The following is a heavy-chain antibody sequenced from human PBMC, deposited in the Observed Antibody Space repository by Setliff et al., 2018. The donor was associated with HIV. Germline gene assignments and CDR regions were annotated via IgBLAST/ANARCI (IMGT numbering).Heavy chain of an antibody. Sequence: PGGSLRLSCAASGFTFSSYEMNWVRQAPGKGLEWVSYISTSGNTIYYADSVKGRFTISRDNAKNSLYLQMNSLRAEDTAFYYCARGYYYGMDVWGQGTTVTVS. CDR2: ISTSGNTI. V-gene: IGHV3-48*03. CDR3: ARGYYYGMDV. CDR1: GFTFSSYE. J-gene: IGHJ6*02.